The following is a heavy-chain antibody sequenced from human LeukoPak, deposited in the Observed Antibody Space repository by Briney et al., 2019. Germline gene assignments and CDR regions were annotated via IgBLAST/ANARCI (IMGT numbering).Heavy chain of an antibody. Sequence: GASVKVSCKASGGTFSSYAISWVRQAPGQGLEWMGGIIPNFGTTNYAQYFQGRVTITADESTGIVYMELSSLRSEDTAVYYCARKVTVTGNVGWFDPWGQGTLVTVSS. D-gene: IGHD6-19*01. CDR2: IIPNFGTT. V-gene: IGHV1-69*13. CDR1: GGTFSSYA. CDR3: ARKVTVTGNVGWFDP. J-gene: IGHJ5*02.